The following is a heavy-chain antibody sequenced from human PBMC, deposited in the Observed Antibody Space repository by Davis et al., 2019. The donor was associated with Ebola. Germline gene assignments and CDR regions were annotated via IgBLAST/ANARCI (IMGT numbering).Heavy chain of an antibody. Sequence: GESLKISCQGSGYSFTSYWIGWVRQMPGKGLEWMGIIYPGDSDTRYSPSFQGQVTISADKSISTAYLQWSSLKASDTAMYYCARRQYYYDSSGYYYFDYWGQGTLVTVSS. CDR2: IYPGDSDT. CDR3: ARRQYYYDSSGYYYFDY. CDR1: GYSFTSYW. V-gene: IGHV5-51*01. D-gene: IGHD3-22*01. J-gene: IGHJ4*02.